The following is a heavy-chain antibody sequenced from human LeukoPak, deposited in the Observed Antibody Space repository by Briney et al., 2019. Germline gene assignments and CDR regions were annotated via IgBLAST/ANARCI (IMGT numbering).Heavy chain of an antibody. V-gene: IGHV3-23*01. CDR3: AKVPMVRGVIITVEGWFDP. J-gene: IGHJ5*02. CDR2: ISGNGGGT. CDR1: GFTFSTYA. D-gene: IGHD3-10*01. Sequence: GGSLRLSCAASGFTFSTYAMSWVRQAPGKGLEWVSGISGNGGGTNYADSVKGRFTISRDNSKNTLYLQMNSLRAEDTAVYYCAKVPMVRGVIITVEGWFDPWGQGTLVTVSS.